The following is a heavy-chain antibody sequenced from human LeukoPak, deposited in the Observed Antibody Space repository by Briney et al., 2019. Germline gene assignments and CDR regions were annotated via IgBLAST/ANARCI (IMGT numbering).Heavy chain of an antibody. CDR1: GGNLRDHA. CDR3: ASQASEYFDH. V-gene: IGHV3-20*04. J-gene: IGHJ1*01. CDR2: IYWGGRT. Sequence: GGSLRLSCVGSGGNLRDHARHWVRQVPGKGLEWVSGIYWGGRTDCADSVRGRVTTSIDNAKNSLYLQMNSVSAEDTAVYYCASQASEYFDHWGQGTLVTVSS.